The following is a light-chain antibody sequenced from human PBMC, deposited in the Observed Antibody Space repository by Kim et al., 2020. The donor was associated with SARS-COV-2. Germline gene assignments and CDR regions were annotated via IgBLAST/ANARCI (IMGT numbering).Light chain of an antibody. CDR2: GKN. CDR1: SLRNYY. CDR3: DSRDTSGNHWM. Sequence: SSELTQDPVVSVALGQTVRITCQGDSLRNYYASWYQQKPGQAPVLVVYGKNKRPSGIPDRFSGSFSGNTASLTITGAQAEDEADYYCDSRDTSGNHWMFGGGTKLTVL. V-gene: IGLV3-19*01. J-gene: IGLJ3*02.